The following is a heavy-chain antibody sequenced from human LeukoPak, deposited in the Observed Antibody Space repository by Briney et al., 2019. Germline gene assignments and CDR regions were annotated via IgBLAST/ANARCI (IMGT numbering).Heavy chain of an antibody. D-gene: IGHD3-10*01. CDR3: ARDRLDGSGSYNFDY. J-gene: IGHJ4*02. CDR2: ISYDGSNK. Sequence: PGGSLRLSCAASGFTFSSYGMHWVRQAPGKGLEWVAVISYDGSNKYYADSVKGRFTVSRDNSKNTLYLQMNSLRAEDTAVYYCARDRLDGSGSYNFDYWGQGTLVTVSS. V-gene: IGHV3-30*03. CDR1: GFTFSSYG.